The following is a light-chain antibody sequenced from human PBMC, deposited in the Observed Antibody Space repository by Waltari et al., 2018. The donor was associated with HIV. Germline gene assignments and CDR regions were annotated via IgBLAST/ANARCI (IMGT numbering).Light chain of an antibody. CDR2: AAS. Sequence: DIQMTQSPSSLSASVGDRVTITCRASHDIRNYLAWFQQKPGEAPKSLIYAASTLQSGVPSKFRGSGSETYFTLTINSLQSEDSATYYCQQYKGYPLTFGQGTRLEIK. CDR3: QQYKGYPLT. V-gene: IGKV1-16*02. CDR1: HDIRNY. J-gene: IGKJ5*01.